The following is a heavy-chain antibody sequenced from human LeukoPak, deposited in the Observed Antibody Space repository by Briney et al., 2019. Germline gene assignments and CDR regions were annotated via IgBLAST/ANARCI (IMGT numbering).Heavy chain of an antibody. CDR2: INIDGTTT. D-gene: IGHD1-26*01. V-gene: IGHV3-74*01. CDR1: GFTFTRYW. J-gene: IGHJ4*02. CDR3: ARDSYEVGATFDY. Sequence: GGSLRLSCAASGFTFTRYWMHWVRQVPGKGLVWVSRINIDGTTTNYADSVKGRFTVSRDNAKNTLYLQVNSLRVEDTAVYYCARDSYEVGATFDYWGQGTLVTVSS.